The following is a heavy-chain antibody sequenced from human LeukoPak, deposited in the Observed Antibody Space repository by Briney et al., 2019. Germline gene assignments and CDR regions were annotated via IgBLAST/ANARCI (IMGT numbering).Heavy chain of an antibody. J-gene: IGHJ4*02. D-gene: IGHD3-3*01. Sequence: GGSLRLSCAASGLTFSTYVMSWVRQAPGKGLEWVSGINNNDGSTSYADSVKGRFTVSSDNSKNTLYLQMNGLRAEDTAVYYCATSRSGLYYVFDYWGRGTLVIVSS. CDR2: INNNDGST. CDR1: GLTFSTYV. V-gene: IGHV3-23*01. CDR3: ATSRSGLYYVFDY.